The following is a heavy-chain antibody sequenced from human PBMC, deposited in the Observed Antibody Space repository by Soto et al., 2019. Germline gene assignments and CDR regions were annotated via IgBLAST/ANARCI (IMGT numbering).Heavy chain of an antibody. J-gene: IGHJ4*02. CDR1: GFTFSSYW. V-gene: IGHV3-74*01. Sequence: EVQLVESGGGIVQPGGSLRLSCAASGFTFSSYWMHWVRQAPGKGLVWVSRINSDGSRTSYADSAKGRFTISRDNAKNTVYLQMKSLSAEDTDVYYCARGDGDYYYCNGYLGGHWGQGTLVTVSS. D-gene: IGHD3-22*01. CDR2: INSDGSRT. CDR3: ARGDGDYYYCNGYLGGH.